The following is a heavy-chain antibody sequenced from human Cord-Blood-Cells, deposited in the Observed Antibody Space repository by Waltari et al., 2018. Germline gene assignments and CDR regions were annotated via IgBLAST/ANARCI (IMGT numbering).Heavy chain of an antibody. CDR1: GYTFTSYD. D-gene: IGHD2-8*01. J-gene: IGHJ4*02. CDR2: MNPNSGNT. CDR3: ARVDSYGYCTNGVCYDY. V-gene: IGHV1-8*01. Sequence: QVQLVQSGAEVKKPGASMKVSCKASGYTFTSYDINWVRQATGQGLEWMGWMNPNSGNTGYAQKFQGRVTMTRNTSISTAYMELSSLRSEDTAVYYCARVDSYGYCTNGVCYDYWGQGTLVTVSS.